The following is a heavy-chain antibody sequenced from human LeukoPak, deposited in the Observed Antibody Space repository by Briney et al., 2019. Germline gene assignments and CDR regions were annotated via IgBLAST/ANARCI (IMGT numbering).Heavy chain of an antibody. V-gene: IGHV1-8*01. D-gene: IGHD2-2*01. Sequence: ASVKVSCKASGYTFSSFDINWVRQAPGQGLEWMGWMNPNSGNSGFAQKFQGRVIMTRNTSIATAYMELSSLRSEDTAVYYCARVFRPYCSSTSCYLGDAFDIWGQGTMVTVSS. CDR2: MNPNSGNS. CDR3: ARVFRPYCSSTSCYLGDAFDI. J-gene: IGHJ3*02. CDR1: GYTFSSFD.